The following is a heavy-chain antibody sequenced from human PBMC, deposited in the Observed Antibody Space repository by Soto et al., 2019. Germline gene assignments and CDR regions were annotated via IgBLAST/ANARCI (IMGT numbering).Heavy chain of an antibody. D-gene: IGHD3-22*01. CDR2: FDPEDGET. J-gene: IGHJ3*02. Sequence: ASVKVSCKVSGYTLTELSMHWVRQAPGKGLEWMGGFDPEDGETIYAQKLQGRVTMTEDTSTDTAYMELSSLRSEDTAVYYCATRTTYYYDSSGSLLSKDAFDIWGQGTMVTVSS. V-gene: IGHV1-24*01. CDR1: GYTLTELS. CDR3: ATRTTYYYDSSGSLLSKDAFDI.